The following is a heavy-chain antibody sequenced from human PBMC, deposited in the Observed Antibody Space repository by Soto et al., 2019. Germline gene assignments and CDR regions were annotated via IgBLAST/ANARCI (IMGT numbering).Heavy chain of an antibody. CDR1: GFTFSSYA. V-gene: IGHV3-30-3*01. CDR3: ARGYCSGGSCFHSWYFDL. J-gene: IGHJ2*01. CDR2: ISYDGSNK. D-gene: IGHD2-15*01. Sequence: GGSLRLSCAASGFTFSSYAMHWVRQAPGKWLEWVAVISYDGSNKYYADSVKGRFTISRDNSKNTLYLQMNSLRAEDTAVYYCARGYCSGGSCFHSWYFDLWGRGXLVTVSS.